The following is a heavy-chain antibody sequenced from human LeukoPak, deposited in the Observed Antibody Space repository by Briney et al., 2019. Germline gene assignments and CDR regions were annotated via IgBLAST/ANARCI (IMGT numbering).Heavy chain of an antibody. V-gene: IGHV4-59*08. CDR1: GGSISSYY. J-gene: IGHJ6*03. D-gene: IGHD2-15*01. CDR3: ARGIVVVAQLGYYYYMDV. CDR2: IYYSGST. Sequence: SETLSLTCTVSGGSISSYYWSWIRQPPGKGLEWIGYIYYSGSTNYKPSLKSRVTISVDTSKNQFSLKLSSVTAADTAVYYCARGIVVVAQLGYYYYMDVWGKGTTVTISS.